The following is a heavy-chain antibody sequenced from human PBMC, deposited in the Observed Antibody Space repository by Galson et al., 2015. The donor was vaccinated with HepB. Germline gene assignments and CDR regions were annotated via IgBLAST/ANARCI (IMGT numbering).Heavy chain of an antibody. CDR2: IYSGGST. CDR3: ARATGRARLHDAFDI. Sequence: SLRLSCAASGFTVSSNYMSWVRQAPGKGLEWVSVIYSGGSTYYADSVKGRFTISRDNSKNTLYLQMNSLRAEDTAVYYCARATGRARLHDAFDIWGQGTMVTVSS. CDR1: GFTVSSNY. D-gene: IGHD1-14*01. V-gene: IGHV3-66*01. J-gene: IGHJ3*02.